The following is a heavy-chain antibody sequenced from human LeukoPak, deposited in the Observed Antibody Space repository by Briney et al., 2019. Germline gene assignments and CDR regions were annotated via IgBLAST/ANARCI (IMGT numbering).Heavy chain of an antibody. D-gene: IGHD5-12*01. V-gene: IGHV7-4-1*02. CDR1: GYTFTSYA. Sequence: ASVKVSCKASGYTFTSYAMNWVRQAPGQGLEWMGWINTNTGNPTYAQGFTGRFVFSLDTSVSTAYLQISSLKAEDTAVYYCARVRVYSGYQVQWSDDAFDIWGQGTMVTVSS. CDR2: INTNTGNP. CDR3: ARVRVYSGYQVQWSDDAFDI. J-gene: IGHJ3*02.